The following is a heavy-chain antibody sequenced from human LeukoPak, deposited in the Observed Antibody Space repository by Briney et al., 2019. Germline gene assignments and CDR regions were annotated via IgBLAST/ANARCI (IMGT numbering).Heavy chain of an antibody. V-gene: IGHV3-7*01. CDR3: ARGYWNYGY. CDR2: MKQDGSEK. D-gene: IGHD1-7*01. Sequence: VGSLRLSCAPSGFTPTISTTSSVPHAPEERLEWVANMKQDGSEKYYADTVKGRFPISRENAKHSLYLQMNSLRAEDTAVYYCARGYWNYGYWGQRTLVTVS. J-gene: IGHJ4*02. CDR1: GFTPTIST.